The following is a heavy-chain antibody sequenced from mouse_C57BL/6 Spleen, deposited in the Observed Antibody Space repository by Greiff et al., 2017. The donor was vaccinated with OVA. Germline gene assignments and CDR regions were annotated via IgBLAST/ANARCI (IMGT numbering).Heavy chain of an antibody. Sequence: QVQLQQPGAELVRPGSSVKLSCKASGYTFTSYWMDWVKQRPGQGLEWIGNIYPSDSETHYNQKFKDKATLPVDKSSSTAYMQLSSLTSEDSAVYYCRRGVTTRFAYWGQGTLVTVSA. V-gene: IGHV1-61*01. D-gene: IGHD2-2*01. CDR3: RRGVTTRFAY. CDR1: GYTFTSYW. J-gene: IGHJ3*01. CDR2: IYPSDSET.